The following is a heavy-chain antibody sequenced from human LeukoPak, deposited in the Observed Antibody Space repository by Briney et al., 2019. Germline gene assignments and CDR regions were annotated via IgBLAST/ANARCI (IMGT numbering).Heavy chain of an antibody. J-gene: IGHJ4*02. CDR3: ARDTSGHNSFDN. CDR2: INPDGGGA. CDR1: GYTFTGHY. V-gene: IGHV1-2*02. Sequence: ASVKVSCKASGYTFTGHYMHWVRQAPGQGLEWMGWINPDGGGARLVPKFQGRVTMTRDTPITTAYMELSSLRSDDTAVYYCARDTSGHNSFDNWGQGTLVTVSS. D-gene: IGHD1-20*01.